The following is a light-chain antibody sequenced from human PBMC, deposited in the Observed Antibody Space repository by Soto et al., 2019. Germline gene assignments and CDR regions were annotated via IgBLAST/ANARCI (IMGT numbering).Light chain of an antibody. V-gene: IGKV4-1*01. CDR3: QHYYSLIT. CDR2: WAS. CDR1: QRVLYSSNNKNY. Sequence: DIVVIETPDSLGVCLVEIATITFKSIQRVLYSSNNKNYLAWYQQKPGQPPKLLIYWASLRESGVPDRFSGSGSGTDFTLTISSLQAEDVAVYYCQHYYSLITCGQGTRLEIK. J-gene: IGKJ5*01.